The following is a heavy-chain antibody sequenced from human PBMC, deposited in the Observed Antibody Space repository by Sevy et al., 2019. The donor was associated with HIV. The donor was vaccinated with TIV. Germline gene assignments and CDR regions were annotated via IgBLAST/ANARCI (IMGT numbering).Heavy chain of an antibody. CDR2: IYASGST. V-gene: IGHV4-61*02. CDR3: ARGAPPVDWLQFSRAFDY. Sequence: SETLSLTCSVSGGSISSETYDWNWIRQPAGKGLEWIGRIYASGSTNYNPSLKSRVTISVDTSKTHFSLELNSVTAAETAVYYCARGAPPVDWLQFSRAFDYWGQGSLVTVSS. D-gene: IGHD5-12*01. J-gene: IGHJ4*02. CDR1: GGSISSETYD.